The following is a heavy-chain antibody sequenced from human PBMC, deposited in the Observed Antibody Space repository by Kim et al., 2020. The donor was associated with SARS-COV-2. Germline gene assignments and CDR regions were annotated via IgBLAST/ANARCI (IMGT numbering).Heavy chain of an antibody. D-gene: IGHD3-10*01. CDR1: GFTFSSYW. CDR3: ARDQGSYYAGEYYYYMDV. V-gene: IGHV3-7*01. CDR2: IKQDGSEK. Sequence: GGSLRLSCAASGFTFSSYWMSWVRQAPGKGLEWVANIKQDGSEKYYVDSVKCRFTISRDNAKNSLYLQMNSLRAEDTAVYYCARDQGSYYAGEYYYYMDVWGKGTTVTVSS. J-gene: IGHJ6*03.